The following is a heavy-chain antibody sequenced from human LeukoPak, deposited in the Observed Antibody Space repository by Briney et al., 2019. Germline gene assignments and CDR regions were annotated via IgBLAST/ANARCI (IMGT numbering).Heavy chain of an antibody. J-gene: IGHJ5*02. CDR1: GGSFSGYY. CDR3: ARRPELIRWFDP. D-gene: IGHD1-14*01. Sequence: PSKTLSLTCAVYGGSFSGYYWSWIRQPPGKGLEWIGEINHSGSTNYSPSLKSRVTISVDTSKNQSSLKLSSVTAADTAVYYCARRPELIRWFDPWGQGTLVTVSS. CDR2: INHSGST. V-gene: IGHV4-34*01.